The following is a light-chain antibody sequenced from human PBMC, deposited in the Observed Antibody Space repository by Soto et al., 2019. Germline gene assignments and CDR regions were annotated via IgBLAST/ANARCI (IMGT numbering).Light chain of an antibody. J-gene: IGLJ3*02. CDR2: RNN. CDR3: AAWDDTLDAQV. V-gene: IGLV1-47*01. Sequence: QSVLTQPPSVSGAPGQRVTISCTGSSSNLGAGYDVHWYQHVPGTAPRLLIQRNNERPSGVPDRFSGSKSGTSVSLAISGLRSDDEATYYCAAWDDTLDAQVFGGGTKLTVL. CDR1: SSNLGAGYD.